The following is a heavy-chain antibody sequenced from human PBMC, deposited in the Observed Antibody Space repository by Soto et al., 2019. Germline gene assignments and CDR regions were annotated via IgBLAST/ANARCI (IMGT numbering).Heavy chain of an antibody. J-gene: IGHJ4*02. V-gene: IGHV3-23*01. D-gene: IGHD3-10*01. CDR1: GFTFSSYA. Sequence: GGSLRLSCAASGFTFSSYAMSWVRQAPGKGLEWVSAISGSGGSTYYADSVKGRFTISRDNSKNTLYLQMNSLRAEDTAVYYCAKSRTVWLGEFRLDYWGQGTLVTVSS. CDR2: ISGSGGST. CDR3: AKSRTVWLGEFRLDY.